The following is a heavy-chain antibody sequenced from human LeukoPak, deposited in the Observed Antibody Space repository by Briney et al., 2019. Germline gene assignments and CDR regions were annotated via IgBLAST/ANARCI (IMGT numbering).Heavy chain of an antibody. Sequence: KPSETLSLTCTVSGGSISSSSYYWGWIRQPPGKGLEWIGSISYSGSTYYNPSLKSRVTISVDTSKNQFSLKLSSVTAADTAVYYCVKITSVTGGDCWGQGTRLTVSS. CDR3: VKITSVTGGDC. CDR2: ISYSGST. J-gene: IGHJ4*02. D-gene: IGHD1-1*01. V-gene: IGHV4-39*01. CDR1: GGSISSSSYY.